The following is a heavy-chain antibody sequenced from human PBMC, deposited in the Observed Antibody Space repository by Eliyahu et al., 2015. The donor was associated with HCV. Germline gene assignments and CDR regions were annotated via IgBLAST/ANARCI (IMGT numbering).Heavy chain of an antibody. J-gene: IGHJ5*02. D-gene: IGHD3-22*01. CDR1: GYSFTSYW. CDR2: IDPSDSYT. V-gene: IGHV5-10-1*01. Sequence: EVQLVQSGAXVKKPGESLRISCTGSGYSFTSYWISWVRQMPGKGLEWMGRIDPSDSYTNYSPSFQGHVTISADKSISTAYLQWSSLKASDTAMYYCARHLPPYYYDSSGYHWGQGTLVTVSS. CDR3: ARHLPPYYYDSSGYH.